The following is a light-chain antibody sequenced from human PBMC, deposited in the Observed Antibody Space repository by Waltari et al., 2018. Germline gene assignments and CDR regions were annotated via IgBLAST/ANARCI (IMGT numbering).Light chain of an antibody. CDR2: DVD. CDR1: ARDIGNYDH. J-gene: IGLJ1*01. CDR3: KSFTNKLTYV. V-gene: IGLV2-14*03. Sequence: QSALTQPASVSGSPGQSITISCTGTARDIGNYDHVSWYQQHPGRAPKLIISDVDNRPSGVSDRFSCSKSGNTDSLTISGLQPEDEADYYCKSFTNKLTYVFGSGTKVSV.